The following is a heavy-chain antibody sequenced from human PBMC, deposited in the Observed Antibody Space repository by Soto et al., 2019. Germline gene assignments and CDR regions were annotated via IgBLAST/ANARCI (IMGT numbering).Heavy chain of an antibody. CDR2: ISYDGSNK. Sequence: GGSLRLSCAASGFTFSSYAMHWVRQAPGKGLEWVAVISYDGSNKYYADSVNGRFTISRDNSKTTLYLQMNSLRAEDTAVYYCARVNRYCSSTSCFVGVWGDIDYWGQGTLVTVSS. V-gene: IGHV3-30-3*01. D-gene: IGHD2-2*01. CDR3: ARVNRYCSSTSCFVGVWGDIDY. CDR1: GFTFSSYA. J-gene: IGHJ4*02.